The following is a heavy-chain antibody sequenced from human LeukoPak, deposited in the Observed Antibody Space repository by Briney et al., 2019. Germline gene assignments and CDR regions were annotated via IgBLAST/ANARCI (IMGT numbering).Heavy chain of an antibody. CDR1: GGSISSSSYY. CDR2: IYYSGST. D-gene: IGHD1-26*01. J-gene: IGHJ4*02. Sequence: SETLSLTCTVSGGSISSSSYYWGWIRQPPGKGLEWIGSIYYSGSTYYNPSLKSRVTISVDTSKNQFSLKLSSVTAADTAVYYCARVLSLETGSYYGYYFDYWGQGTLVTVSS. CDR3: ARVLSLETGSYYGYYFDY. V-gene: IGHV4-39*07.